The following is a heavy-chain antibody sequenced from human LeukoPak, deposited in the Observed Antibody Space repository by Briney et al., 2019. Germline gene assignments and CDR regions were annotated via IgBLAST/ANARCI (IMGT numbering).Heavy chain of an antibody. Sequence: RASVKVSCTASGYTFTSYCMHWVRQAPGQGLEWMGIINPSGGSTSYAQKFQGRVTMTRDTSTSTVYMELSSLRSEDTAVYYCGTGPKLVIDYWGQGTLVTVSS. V-gene: IGHV1-46*01. CDR1: GYTFTSYC. CDR3: GTGPKLVIDY. J-gene: IGHJ4*02. CDR2: INPSGGST. D-gene: IGHD2/OR15-2a*01.